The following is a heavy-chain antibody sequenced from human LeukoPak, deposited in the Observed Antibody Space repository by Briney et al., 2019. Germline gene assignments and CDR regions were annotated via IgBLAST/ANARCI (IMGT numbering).Heavy chain of an antibody. CDR3: VREVGRPKTFYFDS. J-gene: IGHJ4*02. D-gene: IGHD3-16*01. CDR2: ISETI. V-gene: IGHV3-48*04. CDR1: GFVFSRDN. Sequence: GGSLRLSCIASGFVFSRDNMNWVRQAPGKGLEWVAHISETIYYADSVQGRFTISRDNAKNSLYLQMSNLRVDDTAMYYCVREVGRPKTFYFDSWRRGTPVTVSS.